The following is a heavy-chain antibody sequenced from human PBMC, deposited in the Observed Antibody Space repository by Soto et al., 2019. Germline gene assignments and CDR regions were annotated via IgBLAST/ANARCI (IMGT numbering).Heavy chain of an antibody. CDR2: IYYSGST. CDR1: GGSVSSGSYY. J-gene: IGHJ5*01. Sequence: SETLSLTCTVSGGSVSSGSYYWSWIRQPPGKGLEWIGYIYYSGSTNYNPSLKSRVTISVDTSKNQFSLKLSSVTAADTAVYYCARAPEYDYGDYVGLEHNCFGSRDQRTLVTVSS. CDR3: ARAPEYDYGDYVGLEHNCFGS. V-gene: IGHV4-61*01. D-gene: IGHD4-17*01.